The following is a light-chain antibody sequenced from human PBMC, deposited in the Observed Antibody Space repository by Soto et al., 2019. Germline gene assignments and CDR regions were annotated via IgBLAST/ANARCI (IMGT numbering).Light chain of an antibody. J-gene: IGKJ1*01. V-gene: IGKV3-15*01. CDR1: QSVSTN. CDR2: DAS. CDR3: QQYNYWPPWT. Sequence: EIVMTQSPATLSVSPGERATLSCWASQSVSTNLAWYQHKPGQAPRLLIYDASTRATGIPARFRGSGSGTEFNLTISSLQSEDFAVYYCQQYNYWPPWTFGQGTKVEIK.